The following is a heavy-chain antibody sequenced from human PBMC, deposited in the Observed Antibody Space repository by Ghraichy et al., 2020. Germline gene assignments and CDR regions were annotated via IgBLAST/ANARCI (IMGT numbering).Heavy chain of an antibody. J-gene: IGHJ6*02. V-gene: IGHV3-7*01. Sequence: GGSLRLSCAASGFSFSSYWMTWVRQAPGKGLEWVANIKEDGNEKYHADSVKGRFTISRDNAKISLYLQMNSLRAEDTAVYYCARDATALDLDFYYNGLDVWGQGTSVTVSS. CDR1: GFSFSSYW. CDR3: ARDATALDLDFYYNGLDV. CDR2: IKEDGNEK.